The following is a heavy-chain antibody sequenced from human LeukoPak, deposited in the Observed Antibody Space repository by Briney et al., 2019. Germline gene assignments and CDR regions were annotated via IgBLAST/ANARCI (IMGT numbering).Heavy chain of an antibody. CDR3: ARYVVTRGYSFDY. J-gene: IGHJ4*02. D-gene: IGHD4-23*01. CDR2: IYYSGTT. Sequence: SETLSLTCTVSGGSLSSSSYYWGWVRQPPGKGPEWIGTIYYSGTTYYNPSLKSRVTVSVDTSKNQFSLRLSSVTAADTAVYFCARYVVTRGYSFDYWGQGTLVTVSS. CDR1: GGSLSSSSYY. V-gene: IGHV4-39*01.